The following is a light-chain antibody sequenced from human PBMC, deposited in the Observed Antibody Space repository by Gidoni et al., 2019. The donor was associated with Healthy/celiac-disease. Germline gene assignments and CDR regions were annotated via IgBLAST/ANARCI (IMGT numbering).Light chain of an antibody. V-gene: IGLV1-47*01. Sequence: QSVLTQPPPASGTPGQRVTSSCSGSSSNIGSNYVDWYQQLPGTAPQLLIYRNNQRPSVVPDRFSGSRSGTSASLSISGLRSEDEADYYCAAWDDSLSGHVVFGGGTKLTVL. CDR1: SSNIGSNY. J-gene: IGLJ2*01. CDR2: RNN. CDR3: AAWDDSLSGHVV.